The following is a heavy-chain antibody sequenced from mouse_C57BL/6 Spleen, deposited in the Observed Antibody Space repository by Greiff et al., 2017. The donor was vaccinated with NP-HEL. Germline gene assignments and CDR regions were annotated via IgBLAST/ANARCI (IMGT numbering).Heavy chain of an antibody. CDR3: ARGDYYYGSTPFAY. CDR2: IYPSDSET. Sequence: QVQLQQPGAELVRPGSSVKLSCKASGYTFTSYWMDWVKQRPGQGLEWIGNIYPSDSETHYNQKFKDKATLTVDKSSSTAYMQLSSLTSEDSAVYYGARGDYYYGSTPFAYWGQGTLVTVSA. J-gene: IGHJ3*01. V-gene: IGHV1-61*01. CDR1: GYTFTSYW. D-gene: IGHD1-1*01.